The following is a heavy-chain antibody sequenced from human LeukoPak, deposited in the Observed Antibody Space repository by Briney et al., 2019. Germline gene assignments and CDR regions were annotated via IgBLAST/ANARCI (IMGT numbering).Heavy chain of an antibody. CDR3: AKASGGSCYSRADF. CDR1: GFTVSSNY. J-gene: IGHJ4*02. V-gene: IGHV3-53*01. CDR2: IYSAGST. D-gene: IGHD2-15*01. Sequence: GGSLRLSCAASGFTVSSNYMSWVRQAPGKGLEWVSIIYSAGSTYYTDSVKGRFTISRDNSKNTLYLQINSLRVEDTAVYYCAKASGGSCYSRADFWGQGTLVTVSS.